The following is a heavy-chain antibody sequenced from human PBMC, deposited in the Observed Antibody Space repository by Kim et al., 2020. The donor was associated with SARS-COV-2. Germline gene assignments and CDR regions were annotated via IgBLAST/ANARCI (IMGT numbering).Heavy chain of an antibody. CDR3: ARGGVTAHDI. V-gene: IGHV3-33*01. J-gene: IGHJ3*02. Sequence: SNKYYADSGKGRFTISRDNSKNTLYLQMNSLRAEDTAVYYCARGGVTAHDIWGQGTMVTVSS. D-gene: IGHD2-21*02. CDR2: SNK.